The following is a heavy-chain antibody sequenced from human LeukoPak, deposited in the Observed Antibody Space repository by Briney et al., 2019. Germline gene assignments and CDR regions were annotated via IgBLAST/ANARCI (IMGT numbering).Heavy chain of an antibody. CDR1: GGSISAYY. Sequence: SETLSLTCTVSGGSISAYYWTWIRQPPGKGLEWIGYTYYSGSTYYSPSLKSRVTISVDTSKNQFSLKLNSVTAADTAVYYCTCDEMGDVCGQGTTVTVSS. J-gene: IGHJ6*01. V-gene: IGHV4-59*01. CDR3: TCDEMGDV. CDR2: TYYSGST. D-gene: IGHD2-8*01.